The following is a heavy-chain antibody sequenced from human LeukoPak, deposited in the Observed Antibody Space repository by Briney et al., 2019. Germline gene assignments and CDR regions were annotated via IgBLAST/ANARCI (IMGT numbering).Heavy chain of an antibody. J-gene: IGHJ5*02. V-gene: IGHV1-69*01. CDR2: IIPIFGTA. D-gene: IGHD3-22*01. Sequence: GIIPIFGTANYAQKFQGRVTITADESTSTAYMELSSLRSEDTAVYYCARGYYDSSGGNWFDPWGQGTLVTVSS. CDR3: ARGYYDSSGGNWFDP.